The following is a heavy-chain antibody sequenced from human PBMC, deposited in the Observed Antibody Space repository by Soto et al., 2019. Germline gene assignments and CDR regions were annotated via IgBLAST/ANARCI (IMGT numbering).Heavy chain of an antibody. CDR3: ARSIVVVPAAMPLYYYYYGMDV. D-gene: IGHD2-2*01. J-gene: IGHJ6*02. Sequence: QVQLVQSGAEVKKPGSSAKVSCKASGGTFSSYAISRVRQAPGQGLEWMGGIIPIFGTANYAQKFQGRVTITADESTSTAYMELSSLRSEDTAVYYCARSIVVVPAAMPLYYYYYGMDVWGQGTTVTVSS. V-gene: IGHV1-69*01. CDR1: GGTFSSYA. CDR2: IIPIFGTA.